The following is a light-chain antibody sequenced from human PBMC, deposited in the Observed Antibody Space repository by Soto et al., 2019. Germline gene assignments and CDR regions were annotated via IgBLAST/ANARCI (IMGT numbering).Light chain of an antibody. J-gene: IGKJ5*01. Sequence: EIVMTQSPATLSVSPGERATLSCRASQNIDINLVWYQQKPGQSPRLLIFRASTRASGIPARFSGGGSGTEFTLTISSLQSEDFAVYYCQQYHQWPPITFGQGTRLEIK. CDR2: RAS. CDR3: QQYHQWPPIT. V-gene: IGKV3-15*01. CDR1: QNIDIN.